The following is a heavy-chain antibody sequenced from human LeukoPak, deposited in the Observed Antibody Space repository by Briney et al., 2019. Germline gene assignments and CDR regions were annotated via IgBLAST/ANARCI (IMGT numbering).Heavy chain of an antibody. CDR1: GGSISSYY. Sequence: PSETVTLSGTVSGGSISSYYWSWIRQPPGKGLEWIGYIYYSGSTNYNPSLKSRVTISVDTSKNQFSLKLSSVTAADTAVYYCARLPVLAYYYDSSGYYYGGPPSYFDYWGQGNLVTVSS. J-gene: IGHJ4*02. V-gene: IGHV4-59*08. CDR3: ARLPVLAYYYDSSGYYYGGPPSYFDY. D-gene: IGHD3-22*01. CDR2: IYYSGST.